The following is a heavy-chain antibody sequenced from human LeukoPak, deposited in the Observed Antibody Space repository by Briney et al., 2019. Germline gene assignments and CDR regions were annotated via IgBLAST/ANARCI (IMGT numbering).Heavy chain of an antibody. CDR2: ISDSGAI. Sequence: SETLSLTCTVSGGSISRNSYSWGWIRQPPGKGLEWIGSISDSGAIHYNPSLKSRVTILVDTSKKQVSLKVNAVTAADTAVYYCARHVTADNWFDPWGQGTLVTVSS. V-gene: IGHV4-39*01. CDR1: GGSISRNSYS. CDR3: ARHVTADNWFDP. J-gene: IGHJ5*02.